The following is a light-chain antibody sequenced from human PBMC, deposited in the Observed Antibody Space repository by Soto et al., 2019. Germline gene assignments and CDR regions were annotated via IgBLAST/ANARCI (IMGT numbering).Light chain of an antibody. CDR1: QTISSW. Sequence: DIQMTQSPSTLSGSVGDRVTITCRASQTISSWLAWYQQKPGKAPRVLIYDASSLAGGVPSRFSGGGSGTEFTLTISSLQPDDFATYYCQQYNSYWTFGQGTKVDIK. V-gene: IGKV1-5*01. J-gene: IGKJ1*01. CDR2: DAS. CDR3: QQYNSYWT.